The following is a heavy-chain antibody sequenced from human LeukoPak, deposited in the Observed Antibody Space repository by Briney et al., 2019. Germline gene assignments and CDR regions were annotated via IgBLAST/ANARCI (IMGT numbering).Heavy chain of an antibody. D-gene: IGHD3-16*01. V-gene: IGHV1-18*01. Sequence: GASVKVSCKVSGDTFTKTGFSWVRQAPGQGLEWMGWISVYNRNTNYAQGLQGRVTMTADTSTTTVYMELRSLRSDDTAVYYCARDLGLNWFDPWGQGTLVTVSS. J-gene: IGHJ5*02. CDR3: ARDLGLNWFDP. CDR1: GDTFTKTG. CDR2: ISVYNRNT.